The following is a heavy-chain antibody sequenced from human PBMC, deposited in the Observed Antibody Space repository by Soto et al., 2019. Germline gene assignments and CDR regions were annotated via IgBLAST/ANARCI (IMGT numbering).Heavy chain of an antibody. CDR2: ISGGGDAT. J-gene: IGHJ2*01. CDR1: GFTFSGYA. D-gene: IGHD3-10*01. CDR3: AIKVSGSTGRPDLWYFDL. V-gene: IGHV3-23*01. Sequence: EVQLLDCGGGLVQPGRSLRLSCAASGFTFSGYALTWVRQAPGEGLEWVSAISGGGDATFYAVSVKGRFTISRDNSKNTLYLQMNTLRAEDTAVYYCAIKVSGSTGRPDLWYFDLWGRGTLVTVSS.